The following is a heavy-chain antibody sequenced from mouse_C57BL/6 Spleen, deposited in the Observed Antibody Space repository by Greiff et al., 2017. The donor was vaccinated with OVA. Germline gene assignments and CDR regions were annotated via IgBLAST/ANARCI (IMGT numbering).Heavy chain of an antibody. V-gene: IGHV1-82*01. Sequence: VQLQQSGPELVKPGASVKISCKASGYAFSSSWMNWVKQRPGKGLEWIGRIYPGDGDTNYNGKFKGKATLTADKSSSTAYMQLSSLTSEDSAVYFCAREGYSLYAMDYWGQGTSVTVSS. CDR3: AREGYSLYAMDY. J-gene: IGHJ4*01. CDR2: IYPGDGDT. D-gene: IGHD2-12*01. CDR1: GYAFSSSW.